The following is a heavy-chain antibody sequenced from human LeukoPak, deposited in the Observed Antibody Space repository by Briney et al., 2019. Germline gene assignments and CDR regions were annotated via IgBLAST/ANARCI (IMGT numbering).Heavy chain of an antibody. CDR2: ISSSGSTI. D-gene: IGHD6-19*01. CDR3: ARDFHKVAVAGTSSHLDY. J-gene: IGHJ4*02. CDR1: GFTFSDYY. V-gene: IGHV3-11*01. Sequence: GGSLRLSCAASGFTFSDYYMSWIRQAPGKGLEWVSYISSSGSTIYYADSVKGRFTISRDNAKNSLYLQMNSLRAEDTAVYYCARDFHKVAVAGTSSHLDYWGQGTLVTVSS.